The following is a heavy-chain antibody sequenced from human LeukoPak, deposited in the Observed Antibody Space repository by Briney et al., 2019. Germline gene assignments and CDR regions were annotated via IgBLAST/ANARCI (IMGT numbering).Heavy chain of an antibody. CDR2: INSDGSST. CDR3: AKGYSYNYADY. V-gene: IGHV3-74*01. D-gene: IGHD5-18*01. J-gene: IGHJ4*02. CDR1: GSTFSSYW. Sequence: GGSLRLSCAASGSTFSSYWMHWVRQAPGKGLVWVSRINSDGSSTIYADSVKGRFTISRDNAKNTLYLQMNSLRAEDTAVYHCAKGYSYNYADYWGQGTLVTVSS.